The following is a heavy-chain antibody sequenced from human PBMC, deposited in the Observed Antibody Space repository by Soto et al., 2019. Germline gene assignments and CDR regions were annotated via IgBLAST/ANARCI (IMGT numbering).Heavy chain of an antibody. J-gene: IGHJ6*02. CDR2: ISAYNGNT. CDR3: ARSNSLMVSPYYYYGMDV. CDR1: GYTFTSYG. Sequence: ASVKVSFKASGYTFTSYGISWVRQAPGQGLEWMGWISAYNGNTNYAQKLQGRVTMTTDTSTSTAYMELRSLRSDDTAVYYCARSNSLMVSPYYYYGMDVWGQGTTVTVSS. V-gene: IGHV1-18*01. D-gene: IGHD2-8*01.